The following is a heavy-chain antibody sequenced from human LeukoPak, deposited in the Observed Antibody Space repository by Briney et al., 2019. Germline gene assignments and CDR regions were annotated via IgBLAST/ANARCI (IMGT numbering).Heavy chain of an antibody. CDR3: ARDPGLLNYYDGMDV. V-gene: IGHV1-69*01. CDR1: GGTFSSYA. CDR2: IIPIFGTA. J-gene: IGHJ6*02. Sequence: SVKVSCKASGGTFSSYAISWVRQAPGQGLEWMGGIIPIFGTANYAQKFQGRVTITADESTSTAYMELSSLRSEDTAVYYCARDPGLLNYYDGMDVWGQGTTVTVSS. D-gene: IGHD2-15*01.